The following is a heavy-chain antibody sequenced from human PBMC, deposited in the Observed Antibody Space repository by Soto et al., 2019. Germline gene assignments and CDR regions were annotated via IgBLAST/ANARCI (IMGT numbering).Heavy chain of an antibody. D-gene: IGHD3-10*01. CDR1: GFTFSSYG. CDR2: IWYDGSNK. CDR3: ARDRGYGSGSYRPMYYFDY. J-gene: IGHJ4*02. Sequence: QVQLVESGGGVVQPGRSLRLSCAASGFTFSSYGMHWVRQAPGKGLEWVAVIWYDGSNKYYADSVKGRFTISRDNSKNTLYLQMNSLRAEDTAAYYCARDRGYGSGSYRPMYYFDYWGQGTLVTVSS. V-gene: IGHV3-33*01.